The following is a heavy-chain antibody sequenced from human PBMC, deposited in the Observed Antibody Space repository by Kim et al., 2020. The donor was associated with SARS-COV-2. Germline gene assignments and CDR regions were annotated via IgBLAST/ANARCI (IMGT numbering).Heavy chain of an antibody. CDR3: TSLNMVRGVIGFDY. D-gene: IGHD3-10*01. Sequence: GGSLRLSCAASGFTFSGSAMHWVRQASGKGLEWVGRIRSKANSYATAYAASVKGRFTISRDDSKNTAYLQMNSLKTEDTAVYYCTSLNMVRGVIGFDYWGQGTLVTVSS. J-gene: IGHJ4*02. CDR2: IRSKANSYAT. V-gene: IGHV3-73*01. CDR1: GFTFSGSA.